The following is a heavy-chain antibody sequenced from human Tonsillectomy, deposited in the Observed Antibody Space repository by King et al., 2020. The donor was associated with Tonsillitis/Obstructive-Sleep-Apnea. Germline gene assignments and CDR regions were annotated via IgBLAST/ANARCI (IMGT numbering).Heavy chain of an antibody. V-gene: IGHV4-31*03. Sequence: QLQESGPGLVKPSQTLSLTCTVSGGSISSGGYYWSWIRQHPGKGLEWIGYIYYSGSTYYNPSLKSRVTISGDTSKNQLSLKMSSVTAADTAVYYCARDSPRDYYGSAVWGQGTLVTVSS. CDR2: IYYSGST. CDR1: GGSISSGGYY. CDR3: ARDSPRDYYGSAV. D-gene: IGHD3-10*01. J-gene: IGHJ4*02.